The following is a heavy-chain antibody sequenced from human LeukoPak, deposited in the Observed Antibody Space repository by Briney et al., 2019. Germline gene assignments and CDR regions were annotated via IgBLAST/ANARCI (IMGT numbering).Heavy chain of an antibody. CDR1: GGSFSGYY. CDR2: INHSGST. J-gene: IGHJ5*02. V-gene: IGHV4-34*01. CDR3: ARRITMIVVVRYNWFDP. D-gene: IGHD3-22*01. Sequence: SETLSLTCAVYGGSFSGYYWSWIRQPPGKGLEWIGEINHSGSTNYNPSLKSRVTISVDTSKNQFSLKLSSVTAADTAVYYCARRITMIVVVRYNWFDPWGQGTLVTVSS.